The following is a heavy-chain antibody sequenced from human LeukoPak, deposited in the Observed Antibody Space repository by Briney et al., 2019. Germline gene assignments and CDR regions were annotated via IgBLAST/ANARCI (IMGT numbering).Heavy chain of an antibody. CDR2: IYNGGST. D-gene: IGHD1-26*01. CDR1: GFTVSSNY. CDR3: ARAGGAYLRHLDY. J-gene: IGHJ4*02. Sequence: GGSLRLSCAASGFTVSSNYMSWVRQAPAKGLEWVSIIYNGGSTYYADSVKGRFTISRDNSKNTLYLQMNTVRAEDTAVYYCARAGGAYLRHLDYWGQGTLVTVSS. V-gene: IGHV3-53*01.